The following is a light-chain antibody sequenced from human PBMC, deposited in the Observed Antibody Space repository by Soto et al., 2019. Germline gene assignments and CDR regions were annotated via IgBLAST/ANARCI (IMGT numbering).Light chain of an antibody. Sequence: SVLTQSPSESATPGQRVTISCSGSGSNIGTHAVNWYQQVPGTAPTLLIFRNHQRPSGVPDRFSGSKSGTSASLAISGPQSEDEADYYCAAWDDSLRAVVFGGGTKVTVL. CDR3: AAWDDSLRAVV. J-gene: IGLJ2*01. V-gene: IGLV1-44*01. CDR2: RNH. CDR1: GSNIGTHA.